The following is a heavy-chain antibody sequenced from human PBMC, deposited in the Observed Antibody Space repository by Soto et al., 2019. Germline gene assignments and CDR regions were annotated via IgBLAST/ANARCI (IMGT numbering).Heavy chain of an antibody. CDR1: GGTFSSYA. Sequence: SVKVSCKASGGTFSSYAISWVRQAPGQGLEWMGGIIPIFGTANYAQKFQGRVTITADESTSTAYMELSSLRSEDTAVYYCARQDDYVWGSYRYYYYGMDVWGQGTTVTVSS. J-gene: IGHJ6*02. D-gene: IGHD3-16*02. CDR3: ARQDDYVWGSYRYYYYGMDV. CDR2: IIPIFGTA. V-gene: IGHV1-69*13.